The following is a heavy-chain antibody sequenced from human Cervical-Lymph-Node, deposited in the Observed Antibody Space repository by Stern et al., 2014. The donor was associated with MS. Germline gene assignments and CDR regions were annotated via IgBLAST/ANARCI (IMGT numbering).Heavy chain of an antibody. CDR3: ARDLDYYGMDV. J-gene: IGHJ6*02. CDR1: GFTFSSYN. V-gene: IGHV3-21*01. CDR2: ITSTGYR. Sequence: EMQLVESGGGLVKPGGSLRLSCAASGFTFSSYNMNWVRQAPGKGLEWVSSITSTGYRYNADSLKGRFTISRDNAKNSLYLHMNSLRAEDTAVYYCARDLDYYGMDVWGQGTTVTVSS.